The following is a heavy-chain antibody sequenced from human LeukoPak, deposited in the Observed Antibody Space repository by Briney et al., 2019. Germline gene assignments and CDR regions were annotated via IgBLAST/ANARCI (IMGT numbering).Heavy chain of an antibody. D-gene: IGHD1-26*01. CDR3: ARDLVRAQSRDY. CDR1: GYTFTSYY. J-gene: IGHJ4*02. Sequence: GASVKVSCKASGYTFTSYYMHWVRQARGQGIEWMGIINPSDGSTSYAHKFQGRVTMTRETSTSTVYMERSSVRSENTAGNYFARDLVRAQSRDYWGQGTLVTVSS. CDR2: INPSDGST. V-gene: IGHV1-46*03.